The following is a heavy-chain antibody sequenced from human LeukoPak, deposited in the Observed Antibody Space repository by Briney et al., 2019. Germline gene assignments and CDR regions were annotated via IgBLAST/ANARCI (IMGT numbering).Heavy chain of an antibody. CDR2: ISSSGTTI. V-gene: IGHV3-48*04. CDR3: ARPASTFPLGY. J-gene: IGHJ4*02. D-gene: IGHD3-3*02. Sequence: PGGSLRLSCAASGFSFSTYSMSWVRQAPGKGLEWVSYISSSGTTIYYADSVKGRFTISRDNANNSLYLQMHSLRAEDTALYYCARPASTFPLGYWGQGTLVTVSS. CDR1: GFSFSTYS.